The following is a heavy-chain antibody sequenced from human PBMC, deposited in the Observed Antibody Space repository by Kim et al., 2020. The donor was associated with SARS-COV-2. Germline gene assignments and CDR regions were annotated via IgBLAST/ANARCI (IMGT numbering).Heavy chain of an antibody. V-gene: IGHV4-61*01. Sequence: SETLSLTCTVSGCSVSSGSYYWSWIRQPPGKGLEWIGYIYYSGSTNYNPSLKSRVTISVDTSKNQFSLKLSSVTAADTAVYYCARVPRAGIAVAGWSSGFDPWGQGTLVTVSS. J-gene: IGHJ5*02. CDR1: GCSVSSGSYY. CDR2: IYYSGST. CDR3: ARVPRAGIAVAGWSSGFDP. D-gene: IGHD6-19*01.